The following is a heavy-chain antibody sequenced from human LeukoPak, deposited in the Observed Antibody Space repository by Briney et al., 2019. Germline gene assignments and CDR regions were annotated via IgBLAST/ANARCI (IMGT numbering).Heavy chain of an antibody. J-gene: IGHJ4*02. CDR2: IDYSGNT. V-gene: IGHV4-59*08. Sequence: SETLSLTCTVSGGSISSSYWSWNRQPPGKGLEWIGYIDYSGNTNYNPSLKSRVTISVERSKNQFSLKLSSVTAADTALYYCARATSYGDYVDYWGQGTLVTVSS. D-gene: IGHD4-17*01. CDR1: GGSISSSY. CDR3: ARATSYGDYVDY.